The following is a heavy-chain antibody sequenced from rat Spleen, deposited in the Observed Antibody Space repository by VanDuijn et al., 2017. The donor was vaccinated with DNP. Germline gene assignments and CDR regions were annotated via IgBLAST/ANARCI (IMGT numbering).Heavy chain of an antibody. D-gene: IGHD4-3*01. Sequence: EVQLVESGGGLVQPGRSLKLSCAASGLTFSDYYMAWVRQAPTRGLEWVAYIGSDGYAPYYRDSVKGRFAISRDNAKSTLYLQMNSLRSEDMATYYCARWNSGHFDYWGQGVMVTVSS. CDR3: ARWNSGHFDY. J-gene: IGHJ2*01. CDR2: IGSDGYAP. V-gene: IGHV5-22*01. CDR1: GLTFSDYY.